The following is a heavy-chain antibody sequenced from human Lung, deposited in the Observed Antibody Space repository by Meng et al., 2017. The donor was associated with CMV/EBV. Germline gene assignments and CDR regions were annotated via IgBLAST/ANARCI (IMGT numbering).Heavy chain of an antibody. CDR3: ARGLLPGASGYFQH. D-gene: IGHD2-2*01. CDR2: IYYSGST. CDR1: GGSISTYY. V-gene: IGHV4-59*01. J-gene: IGHJ1*01. Sequence: SXTLSLXCTVSGGSISTYYWTWIRQPPGKGLEWIGYIYYSGSTNYNPSLKSRVTISVDTSENQFSLKMTSLTPADTAVYYCARGLLPGASGYFQHWGQGTXVTVSS.